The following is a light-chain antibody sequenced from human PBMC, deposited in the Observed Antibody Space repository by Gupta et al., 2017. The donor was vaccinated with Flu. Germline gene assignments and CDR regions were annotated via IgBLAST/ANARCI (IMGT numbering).Light chain of an antibody. J-gene: IGKJ1*01. CDR3: QQYNSDAWT. Sequence: DIQMTQSPSTLSASVGDRVTITCRASQSLNNWLAWYQQKSGKAPKLLIYRASGLESGVPPRFSDSGSGTQYTLTINNLQPEDSATYYCQQYNSDAWTFGQGTKVE. CDR1: QSLNNW. CDR2: RAS. V-gene: IGKV1-5*03.